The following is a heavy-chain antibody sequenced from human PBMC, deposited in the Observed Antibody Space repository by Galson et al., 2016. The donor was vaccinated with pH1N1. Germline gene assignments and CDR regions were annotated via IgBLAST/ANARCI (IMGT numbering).Heavy chain of an antibody. V-gene: IGHV3-11*01. CDR3: TRCDYGDYVGIDY. J-gene: IGHJ4*02. Sequence: SLRLSCAASGFSFSGRSMSWIRQAPGKGLEWIAYINYSGRDTYYGDSVRGRFTISRDNAKNPMYLQMNSLRAEDTAVYYCTRCDYGDYVGIDYWGQGTVVTVSS. CDR2: INYSGRDT. D-gene: IGHD4-17*01. CDR1: GFSFSGRS.